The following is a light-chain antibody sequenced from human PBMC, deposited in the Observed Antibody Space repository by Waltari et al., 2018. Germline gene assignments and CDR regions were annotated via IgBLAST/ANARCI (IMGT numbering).Light chain of an antibody. CDR1: QSISSY. CDR2: AAS. J-gene: IGKJ4*01. CDR3: QQSYSTPLT. V-gene: IGKV1-39*01. Sequence: ASVGDRVTITCRASQSISSYLNWYQQKPGKAPKLLIYAASSLQSGVPSRFSGSGSGTDFTLTISSLQPEDFATYYCQQSYSTPLTFGGGTKVEIK.